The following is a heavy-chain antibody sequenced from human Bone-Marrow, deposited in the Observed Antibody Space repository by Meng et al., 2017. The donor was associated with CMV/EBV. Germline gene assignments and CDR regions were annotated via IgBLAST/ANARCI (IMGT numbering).Heavy chain of an antibody. D-gene: IGHD2-2*01. CDR1: GGTFSSYA. J-gene: IGHJ5*02. CDR2: IIPILGIA. CDR3: ARHHRTGRPGCSSTSCYPYWFDP. V-gene: IGHV1-69*10. Sequence: SVKVSCKASGGTFSSYAISWVRQAPGQGLEWMGGIIPILGIANYAQKFQGRVTITADKSTSTAYMELSSLRSEDTAVYYWARHHRTGRPGCSSTSCYPYWFDPWGQGTLVTVSS.